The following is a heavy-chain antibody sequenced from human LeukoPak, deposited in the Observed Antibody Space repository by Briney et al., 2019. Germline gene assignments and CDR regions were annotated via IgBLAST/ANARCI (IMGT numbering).Heavy chain of an antibody. J-gene: IGHJ4*02. D-gene: IGHD6-13*01. CDR2: IYYSGST. Sequence: SETLSLTCTVSGGSISSHYWSWIRQPPGKGLEWIGYIYYSGSTNYNPSLKSRVTISVDTSKNQFSLKLSSVTAADTAVYYCARAWSAAGNFDYWGQGTLVTVSS. CDR1: GGSISSHY. CDR3: ARAWSAAGNFDY. V-gene: IGHV4-59*11.